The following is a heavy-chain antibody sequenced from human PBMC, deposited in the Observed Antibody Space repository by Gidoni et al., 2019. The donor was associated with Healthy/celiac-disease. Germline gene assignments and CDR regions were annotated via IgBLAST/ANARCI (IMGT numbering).Heavy chain of an antibody. V-gene: IGHV3-7*03. CDR1: GFTFSVHW. Sequence: EVQLVESGGNLVQPGGSLRLSCAASGFTFSVHWMTWVRQAPGKGLAWVANINQDGSDKYYVDSVKGRFTISRDNAKNSLYLQMNSLSAEDTAVYYCARGAAAGRIFDYWGQGTLVTVSS. J-gene: IGHJ4*02. D-gene: IGHD6-13*01. CDR2: INQDGSDK. CDR3: ARGAAAGRIFDY.